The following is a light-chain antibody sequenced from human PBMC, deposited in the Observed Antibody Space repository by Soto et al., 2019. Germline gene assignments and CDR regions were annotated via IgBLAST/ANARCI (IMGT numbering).Light chain of an antibody. CDR3: LQHHAWPWT. V-gene: IGKV3-15*01. Sequence: EIVMTQSPGTLSVFPGERVTLSCRASQSVNGYLDWFQHKPGQAPRLVLKRIFIRSIGVPARFSGSGSETEFTLTINGLQSEDSGVYYCLQHHAWPWTFGQGTKVEIK. CDR2: RIF. CDR1: QSVNGY. J-gene: IGKJ1*01.